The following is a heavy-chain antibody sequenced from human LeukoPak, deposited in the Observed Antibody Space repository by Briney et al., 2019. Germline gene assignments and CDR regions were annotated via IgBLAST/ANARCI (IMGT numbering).Heavy chain of an antibody. D-gene: IGHD6-13*01. CDR1: GTFLSSDY. V-gene: IGHV4-59*03. Sequence: PSETLSLTCTFSGTFLSSDYWSWIRQPPGKGMEWIGYIYSGGRTNYNPSLKRRVTMSVDTPKNQFSLTLTSVTAADTALYFCATRPGGSTWYGVFDYWSPGTLVTVS. CDR2: IYSGGRT. J-gene: IGHJ4*02. CDR3: ATRPGGSTWYGVFDY.